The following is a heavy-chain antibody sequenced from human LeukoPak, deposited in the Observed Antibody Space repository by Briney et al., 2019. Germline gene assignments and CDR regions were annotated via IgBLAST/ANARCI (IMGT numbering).Heavy chain of an antibody. Sequence: SETLSLTYAVSGGSTSSGGYSWSWIRQPPGKGLEWIGYIYHSGSTYYNPSLKSRVTISVDRSKNQFSLKLSSVTAADTAVYYCAREARQTEWSPSGYEEIWGQGTLVTVSS. J-gene: IGHJ4*02. V-gene: IGHV4-30-2*01. CDR1: GGSTSSGGYS. CDR2: IYHSGST. CDR3: AREARQTEWSPSGYEEI. D-gene: IGHD5-12*01.